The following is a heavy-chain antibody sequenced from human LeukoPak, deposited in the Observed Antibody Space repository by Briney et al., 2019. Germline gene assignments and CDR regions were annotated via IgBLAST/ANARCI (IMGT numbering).Heavy chain of an antibody. CDR3: ARGNILSGYYHFDY. V-gene: IGHV4-39*01. D-gene: IGHD3-9*01. CDR1: GVSTTMINYC. CDR2: LSSGGPT. Sequence: SEALSLTCTVSGVSTTMINYCWGWIRQPPRKGLAWMGSLSSGGPTYNNPSLERRTSISADTSSNQLFLKLTSETAADTAVYFCARGNILSGYYHFDYWGHGTLVTVSS. J-gene: IGHJ4*01.